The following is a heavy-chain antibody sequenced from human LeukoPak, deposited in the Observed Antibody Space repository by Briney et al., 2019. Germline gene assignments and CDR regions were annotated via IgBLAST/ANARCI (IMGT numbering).Heavy chain of an antibody. CDR3: ARSTRRYSYDSSGYYHPDDFDY. CDR2: IFPSGGEI. CDR1: GFTFSTFA. J-gene: IGHJ4*02. D-gene: IGHD3-22*01. V-gene: IGHV3-23*01. Sequence: GGSLRLSCAASGFTFSTFAMIWVRQPPGKGLEWVSSIFPSGGEIHYADSVRGRFTISRDNSKSTLSLQMNSLRDEDTAVYYCARSTRRYSYDSSGYYHPDDFDYWGQGTLVTVSS.